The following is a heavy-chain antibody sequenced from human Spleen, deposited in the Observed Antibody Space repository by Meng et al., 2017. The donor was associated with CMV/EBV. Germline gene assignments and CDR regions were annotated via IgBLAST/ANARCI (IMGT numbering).Heavy chain of an antibody. CDR1: GFLLSDYG. V-gene: IGHV3-33*06. CDR2: IWYDGSDK. Sequence: SGFLLSDYGMHWVRQAPGEGLEWLGVIWYDGSDKYYAESGKNRFTISRDTSRNTLYLQMNSLRPEDTALYYCAKDKTKRFLEWFLDSWGQGTLVTVSS. J-gene: IGHJ4*02. D-gene: IGHD3-3*01. CDR3: AKDKTKRFLEWFLDS.